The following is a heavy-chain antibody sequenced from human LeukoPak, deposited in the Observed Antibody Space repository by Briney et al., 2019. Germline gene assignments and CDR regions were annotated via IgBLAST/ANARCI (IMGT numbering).Heavy chain of an antibody. CDR1: EFTFSNYA. Sequence: PGGSLRLSCAASEFTFSNYAMSWARQAPGKGLEWVSAISGSGGSTYYADSVKGRFTISRDNSNNTLFLQMNNLRAEDTAIYYCAKDRGGYYFDCWGQGTLVTVSS. CDR2: ISGSGGST. D-gene: IGHD4-23*01. CDR3: AKDRGGYYFDC. J-gene: IGHJ4*02. V-gene: IGHV3-23*01.